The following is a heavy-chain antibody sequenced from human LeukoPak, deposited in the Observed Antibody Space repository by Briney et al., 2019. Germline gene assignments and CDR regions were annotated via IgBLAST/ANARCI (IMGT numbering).Heavy chain of an antibody. CDR3: ARLGVAVAGTKYFQH. CDR2: IYPGDSDT. CDR1: GYSFTSYW. V-gene: IGHV5-51*01. J-gene: IGHJ1*01. D-gene: IGHD6-19*01. Sequence: GESLKISCKGSGYSFTSYWIGWVRQMPGKGLEWMGIIYPGDSDTRYSPSFQGQVTISADKSISTAYLQWSSLKAPDTAMYYCARLGVAVAGTKYFQHWGQGTLVTVSS.